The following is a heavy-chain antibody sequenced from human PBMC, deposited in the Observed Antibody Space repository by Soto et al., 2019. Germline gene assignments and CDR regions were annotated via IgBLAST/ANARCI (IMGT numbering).Heavy chain of an antibody. CDR3: ARDRGARYFDNTGYYQGRPIFDD. Sequence: QVQLVESGGGVVRPGRSLRLSCEASGFTFNNYTMHWVRHSPAKGLEWVAVIAYDGSNQLYADSVKGRFIISRDNSENTVFLEMSSLGPEDTAVYYCARDRGARYFDNTGYYQGRPIFDDWGQGTLVTVSS. V-gene: IGHV3-30-3*01. CDR1: GFTFNNYT. D-gene: IGHD3-22*01. J-gene: IGHJ4*02. CDR2: IAYDGSNQ.